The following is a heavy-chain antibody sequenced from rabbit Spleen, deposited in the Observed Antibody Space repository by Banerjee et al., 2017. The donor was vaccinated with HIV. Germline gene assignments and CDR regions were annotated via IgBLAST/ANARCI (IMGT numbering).Heavy chain of an antibody. Sequence: QSLEESGGGLVQPEGSLTLTCTASGFSFSSRYYMCWVRQAPGKGLEWIGCIGFGSTGNTYYASWAKGRFTISKTSSTTVTLQMTSLTAADTATYFCARDRPGSDNFDLWGQGTLVTVS. J-gene: IGHJ4*01. V-gene: IGHV1S40*01. CDR2: IGFGSTGNT. CDR1: GFSFSSRYY. D-gene: IGHD3-1*01. CDR3: ARDRPGSDNFDL.